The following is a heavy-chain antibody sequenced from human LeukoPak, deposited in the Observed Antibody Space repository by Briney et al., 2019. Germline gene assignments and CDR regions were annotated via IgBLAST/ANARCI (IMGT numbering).Heavy chain of an antibody. CDR3: AKDRGSSWKFDY. CDR2: VRYDGSNK. Sequence: GGSLGLSCVASGFTFSSYGMHWVRQAPGKGLEWVAFVRYDGSNKYYADSVKGRFTISRDNSKNTMYLQMNSLRVEDTAVYYCAKDRGSSWKFDYWGQGTLVTVSS. V-gene: IGHV3-30*02. D-gene: IGHD6-13*01. J-gene: IGHJ4*02. CDR1: GFTFSSYG.